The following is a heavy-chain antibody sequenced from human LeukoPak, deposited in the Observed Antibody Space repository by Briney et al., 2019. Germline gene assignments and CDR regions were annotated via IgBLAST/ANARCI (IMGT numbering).Heavy chain of an antibody. Sequence: SGGSLRLSCTASGFTFSSYSMNWVRQAPGKGLEWVSYISSSSSTIYYADSVKGRFTISRDNAKNSLYLQMNSLRAEDTAVYYCAREAHSGYDSLPNWFDPWGQGTLVTVSS. CDR2: ISSSSSTI. D-gene: IGHD5-12*01. V-gene: IGHV3-48*04. J-gene: IGHJ5*02. CDR3: AREAHSGYDSLPNWFDP. CDR1: GFTFSSYS.